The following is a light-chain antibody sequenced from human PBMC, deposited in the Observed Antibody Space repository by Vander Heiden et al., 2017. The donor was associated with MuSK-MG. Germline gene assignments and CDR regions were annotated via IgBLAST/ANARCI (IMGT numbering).Light chain of an antibody. CDR3: AAWDDSLSGSVV. CDR1: SSNIGKNT. CDR2: NND. V-gene: IGLV1-44*01. Sequence: QSVLTQPPSASGTRGQRVTLSCSGTSSNIGKNTVNWYQHLPGAAPKLLMYNNDLRPAGVPDRFSGSKSGTSASLAISGLQSGDEGDYYCAAWDDSLSGSVVFGGGTKLTVL. J-gene: IGLJ2*01.